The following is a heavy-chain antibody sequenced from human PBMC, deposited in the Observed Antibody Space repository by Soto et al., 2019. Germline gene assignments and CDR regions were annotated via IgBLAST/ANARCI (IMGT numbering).Heavy chain of an antibody. Sequence: GESLKISCKGSGYSFTSYWIGWVRQMPGKGLEWMRIIYPGDSDTRYSPSFQGQVTISADKSISTAYLQWSSLKASETAMYYCARLGVTMVRGVIIEGYYYYYGMDVWGQGTTVTVSS. D-gene: IGHD3-10*01. CDR2: IYPGDSDT. CDR1: GYSFTSYW. J-gene: IGHJ6*02. V-gene: IGHV5-51*01. CDR3: ARLGVTMVRGVIIEGYYYYYGMDV.